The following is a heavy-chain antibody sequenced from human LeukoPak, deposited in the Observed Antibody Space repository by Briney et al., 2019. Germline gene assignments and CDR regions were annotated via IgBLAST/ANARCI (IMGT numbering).Heavy chain of an antibody. D-gene: IGHD3-10*01. J-gene: IGHJ3*02. CDR3: ARFVLPRYYYGSGSYYRRDAFDI. CDR1: GGSFSGYY. V-gene: IGHV4-34*01. CDR2: INHSGST. Sequence: SETLSLTCAVYGGSFSGYYWSWIRQPPGKGLEWIGEINHSGSTNYNPSLRSRVTISVDTSKNQFSLKLISVTAADTAVYYCARFVLPRYYYGSGSYYRRDAFDIWGQGTMVTVSS.